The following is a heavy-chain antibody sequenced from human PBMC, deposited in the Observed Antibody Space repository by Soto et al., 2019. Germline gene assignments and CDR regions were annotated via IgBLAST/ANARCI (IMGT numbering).Heavy chain of an antibody. V-gene: IGHV1-18*01. Sequence: ASVKVSCKASGYTFTSYGISWVRQAPGQGLEWMGWISAYNGNTNYAQKLQGRVTMTADTSTSTAYMELRSLRSDDTAVYYCARHDSSGYYYYFDYWGQGTLVTVSS. CDR3: ARHDSSGYYYYFDY. CDR1: GYTFTSYG. D-gene: IGHD3-22*01. CDR2: ISAYNGNT. J-gene: IGHJ4*02.